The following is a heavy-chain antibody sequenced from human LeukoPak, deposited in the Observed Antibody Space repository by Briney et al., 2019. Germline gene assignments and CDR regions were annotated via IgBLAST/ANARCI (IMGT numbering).Heavy chain of an antibody. CDR3: ARAYYYGSGSPRTPFDY. V-gene: IGHV1-46*01. J-gene: IGHJ4*02. D-gene: IGHD3-10*01. CDR1: GYTFTSYY. CDR2: INPSGGST. Sequence: ASVKVSCKASGYTFTSYYIHWVRQAPGQGLEWMGIINPSGGSTSYAQKFQGRVTMTRDTSTSTVYMELSSLRSEDMAVYYCARAYYYGSGSPRTPFDYWGQGTLVTVSS.